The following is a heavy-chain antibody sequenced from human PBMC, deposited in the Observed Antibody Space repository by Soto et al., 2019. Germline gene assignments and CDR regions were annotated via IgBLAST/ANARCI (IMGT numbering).Heavy chain of an antibody. Sequence: EVQLVESGEGLVQPGGSLRLSCAASGFTFSSYAMHWVRQAPGKGLEYVSAISSSGDRTYYADSVKGRFTISRDNSKNTLYLQXXSXRAXXXAVYYCARGGDVVVPAAIMYFDYWGQGTLVTV. J-gene: IGHJ4*02. V-gene: IGHV3-64*02. CDR2: ISSSGDRT. CDR3: ARGGDVVVPAAIMYFDY. CDR1: GFTFSSYA. D-gene: IGHD2-2*01.